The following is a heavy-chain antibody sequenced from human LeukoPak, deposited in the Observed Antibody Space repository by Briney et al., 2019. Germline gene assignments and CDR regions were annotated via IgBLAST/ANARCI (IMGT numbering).Heavy chain of an antibody. Sequence: PSETLSLTCTVSGXSVNNYYWNWLRQPPGKGLEWIGYVSNSGSGSTKYNPSLESRVSMSVETSKNQFSLKLSSVTAADTAVYYCARSSAYGGAFDIWGQGTMVTVSS. CDR3: ARSSAYGGAFDI. CDR1: GXSVNNYY. D-gene: IGHD3-22*01. CDR2: VSNSGSGST. J-gene: IGHJ3*02. V-gene: IGHV4-59*02.